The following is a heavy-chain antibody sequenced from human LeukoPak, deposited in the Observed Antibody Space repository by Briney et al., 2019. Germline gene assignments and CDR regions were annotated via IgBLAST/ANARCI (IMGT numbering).Heavy chain of an antibody. Sequence: SETLSLTCTVSGGSISSGDYYWSWIRQPPGKGLEWIGYIYYSGSTYYNPSLKSRVTISVDTSKNQFSLKLSSVTAADTAVYYCVRGGGLPNCGGYCPPDTWGQGKMVIVSS. V-gene: IGHV4-30-4*01. D-gene: IGHD2-21*02. CDR1: GGSISSGDYY. J-gene: IGHJ3*02. CDR2: IYYSGST. CDR3: VRGGGLPNCGGYCPPDT.